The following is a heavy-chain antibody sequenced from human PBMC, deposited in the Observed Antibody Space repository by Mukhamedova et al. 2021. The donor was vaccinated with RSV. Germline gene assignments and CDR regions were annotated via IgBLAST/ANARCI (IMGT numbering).Heavy chain of an antibody. J-gene: IGHJ4*02. CDR3: AREGVTFYY. Sequence: GKGLVWVSHINTVGSTTTYADSVKGRFTISRDNAKNTLYLQMNSLRPEDTAVYYCAREGVTFYYWGQGTLVTVSS. D-gene: IGHD2-8*01. CDR2: INTVGSTT. V-gene: IGHV3-74*03.